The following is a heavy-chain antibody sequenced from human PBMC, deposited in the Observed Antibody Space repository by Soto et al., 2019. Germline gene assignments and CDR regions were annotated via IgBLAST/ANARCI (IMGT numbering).Heavy chain of an antibody. D-gene: IGHD6-13*01. J-gene: IGHJ5*02. CDR2: INPSGGST. Sequence: ASVKVSCKASGYTFTSNYVPWVRRAPGQGLEWMGIINPSGGSTNYAQKFQGRVTVTRDTSTSTVYMELSSLRSEDTAVYYCARDHSIAAAGAWWLDPWGQGTLVTVSS. CDR1: GYTFTSNY. V-gene: IGHV1-46*01. CDR3: ARDHSIAAAGAWWLDP.